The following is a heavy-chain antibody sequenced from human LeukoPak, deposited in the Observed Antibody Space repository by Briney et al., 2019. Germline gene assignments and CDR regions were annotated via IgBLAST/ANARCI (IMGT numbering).Heavy chain of an antibody. CDR3: ARGGAYCGGDCYSQNWYFDL. CDR2: INPSSSST. CDR1: GYTFTSYY. Sequence: ASVKVSCKASGYTFTSYYVHWVRQAPGQGLEWVGIINPSSSSTSYAQKFQGRVTITADKSTSTAYMELSSLRSEGTAVYYCARGGAYCGGDCYSQNWYFDLWGQGTLVTVSS. V-gene: IGHV1-46*01. D-gene: IGHD2-21*02. J-gene: IGHJ2*01.